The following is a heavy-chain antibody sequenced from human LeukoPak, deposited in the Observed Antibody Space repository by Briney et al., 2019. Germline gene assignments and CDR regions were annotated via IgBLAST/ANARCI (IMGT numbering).Heavy chain of an antibody. CDR1: GGSISIYY. D-gene: IGHD3-10*01. J-gene: IGHJ4*02. CDR3: ERHRGPGSYPFDY. V-gene: IGHV4-59*08. Sequence: SETLSLTCTVYGGSISIYYWGWIRQPPGRGLGWIGYTYNSGSTHNNPSLKRGVTISVDTPKNQFSLRLSSVTAADTAVYYCERHRGPGSYPFDYWVQGTLVTVSS. CDR2: TYNSGST.